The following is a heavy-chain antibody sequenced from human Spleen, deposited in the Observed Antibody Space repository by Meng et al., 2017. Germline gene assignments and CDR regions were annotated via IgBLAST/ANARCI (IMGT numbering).Heavy chain of an antibody. D-gene: IGHD6-13*01. J-gene: IGHJ4*02. V-gene: IGHV1-2*06. CDR2: IDPKSGDT. CDR3: ARDEDISAAGKLFGDY. CDR1: GYNFPDYW. Sequence: QVQLVQSGVEVKKPGASVKVSCKPSGYNFPDYWLHWVRRAPGQGLEWMGRIDPKSGDTHYAQRFQGRVTMTGDTSISTAYMELSGLRSDDTAMHYCARDEDISAAGKLFGDYWGQGTLVTVSS.